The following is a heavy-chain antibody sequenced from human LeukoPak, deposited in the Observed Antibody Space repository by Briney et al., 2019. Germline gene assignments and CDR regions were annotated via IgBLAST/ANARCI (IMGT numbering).Heavy chain of an antibody. Sequence: GGSLRLSCAASGFTFSSYSMSWVRQAPGKGLEWVSSISSSSSYIYYADSVKGRFTISRDNAKNSLYLQMNSLRAEDTAVYYCAREGYCSSTSCPYYYYYGMDVWGQGTTVTVSS. D-gene: IGHD2-2*01. CDR2: ISSSSSYI. CDR3: AREGYCSSTSCPYYYYYGMDV. V-gene: IGHV3-21*01. J-gene: IGHJ6*02. CDR1: GFTFSSYS.